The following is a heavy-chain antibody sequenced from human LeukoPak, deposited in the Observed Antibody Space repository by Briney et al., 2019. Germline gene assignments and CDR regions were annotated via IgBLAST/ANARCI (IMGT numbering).Heavy chain of an antibody. D-gene: IGHD6-19*01. Sequence: GGSLRLSCAASGFTFRSYAMSWVRQAPGKGLEWVSGVSNSGGSTYYADSVKGRFTISRDNAKNTAYLQMNSLRADDTAVYYCATPLIAVAGTGAFDYWGQGTLVTVSS. CDR3: ATPLIAVAGTGAFDY. CDR2: VSNSGGST. CDR1: GFTFRSYA. J-gene: IGHJ4*02. V-gene: IGHV3-23*01.